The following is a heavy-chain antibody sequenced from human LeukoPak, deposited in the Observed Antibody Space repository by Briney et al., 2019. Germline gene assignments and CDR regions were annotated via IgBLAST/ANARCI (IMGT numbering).Heavy chain of an antibody. J-gene: IGHJ4*02. Sequence: GESLKISCKGSGYSFTNNWISWVRQMPGKGLEWMGRVDPSDSNTHYSPSFQGLVTISADKSISTAYLQRTSLKASDTAMYYCARQGRAYCSGTTCYASFWYWGQGAPVTVSS. D-gene: IGHD2-2*01. CDR1: GYSFTNNW. V-gene: IGHV5-10-1*01. CDR2: VDPSDSNT. CDR3: ARQGRAYCSGTTCYASFWY.